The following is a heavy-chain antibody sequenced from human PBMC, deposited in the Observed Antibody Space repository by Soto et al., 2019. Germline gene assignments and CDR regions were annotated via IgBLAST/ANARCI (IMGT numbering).Heavy chain of an antibody. CDR3: ARAHRPNPIAFRYYYYYGMDV. V-gene: IGHV1-2*04. D-gene: IGHD6-6*01. Sequence: EASVKVSCKASGYTFTGYYMHWVRQAPGQGLEWMGWINPNSGGTNYAQKFQGWVTMTRDTSISTAYMELSRLRSDDTAVYYCARAHRPNPIAFRYYYYYGMDVWGQGTTVTVSS. J-gene: IGHJ6*02. CDR1: GYTFTGYY. CDR2: INPNSGGT.